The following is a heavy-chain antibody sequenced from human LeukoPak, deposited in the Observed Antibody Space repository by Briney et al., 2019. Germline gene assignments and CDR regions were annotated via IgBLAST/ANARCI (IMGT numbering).Heavy chain of an antibody. CDR3: AKGYYYGSGRWSYMDV. CDR2: ISGSGGST. V-gene: IGHV3-23*01. J-gene: IGHJ6*03. Sequence: GGSLRLSCVASGFTFGSYEMNWVRQAPGKGLELVSAISGSGGSTYYADSVKGRFTISRDNSKNTLYLQMNSLRAEDTAVYYCAKGYYYGSGRWSYMDVWGKGTTVTISS. D-gene: IGHD3-10*01. CDR1: GFTFGSYE.